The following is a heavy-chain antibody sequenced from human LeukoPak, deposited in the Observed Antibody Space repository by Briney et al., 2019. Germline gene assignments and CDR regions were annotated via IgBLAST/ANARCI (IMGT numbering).Heavy chain of an antibody. D-gene: IGHD1-26*01. J-gene: IGHJ4*02. V-gene: IGHV3-30-3*01. CDR1: GFTFSSYA. CDR3: ATSGIVGATKEGSFDY. Sequence: PGGSLRLSCAASGFTFSSYAMHWVRQAPGKGLEWVAVISYDGSNKYYADSVKGRFTISRDNSKNTLYLQMNSLRSDDTAAYYCATSGIVGATKEGSFDYWGQGTLVTVSS. CDR2: ISYDGSNK.